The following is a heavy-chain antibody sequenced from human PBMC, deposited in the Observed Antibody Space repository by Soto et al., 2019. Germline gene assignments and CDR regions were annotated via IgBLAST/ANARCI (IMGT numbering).Heavy chain of an antibody. CDR2: ISSSSSYI. V-gene: IGHV3-21*01. CDR3: ARERAVADWFDP. D-gene: IGHD6-19*01. J-gene: IGHJ5*02. CDR1: GFTFSSYS. Sequence: EVQLVESGGGLVKPGGSLRLSCAASGFTFSSYSMNWVRQAPGKGLEWVSSISSSSSYIYYADSVKGRFTISRDNAKNSLYLQMNSLRAEDTAVYYCARERAVADWFDPWGQGTLVTVSS.